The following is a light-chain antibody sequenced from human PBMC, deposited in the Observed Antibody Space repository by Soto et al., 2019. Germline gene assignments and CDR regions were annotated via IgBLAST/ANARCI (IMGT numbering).Light chain of an antibody. J-gene: IGLJ3*02. V-gene: IGLV1-44*01. CDR1: SYNIGSNT. CDR2: ANN. Sequence: QSVLTQPPSASGSPGQAVAISCTGSSYNIGSNTVHWYQQLPRTAPKLLIYANNLRPSGVPDRFSGSSSGCSASLVISGVRSEDEDDYFCAAWDDSLKGLMFGGGTKLTVL. CDR3: AAWDDSLKGLM.